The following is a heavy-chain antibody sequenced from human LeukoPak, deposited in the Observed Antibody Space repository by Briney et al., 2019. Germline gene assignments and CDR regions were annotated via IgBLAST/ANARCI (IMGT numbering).Heavy chain of an antibody. V-gene: IGHV1-18*01. CDR3: ARDVWSSSSRDAFDI. Sequence: ASVKVSCKASGGTFSSYAISWVRQAPGQGLEWMGWISAYNGNTNYAQKLQGRVTMTTDTSTSTAYMELRSLRSDGTAAYYCARDVWSSSSRDAFDIWGQGTMVTVSS. D-gene: IGHD6-6*01. CDR1: GGTFSSYA. CDR2: ISAYNGNT. J-gene: IGHJ3*02.